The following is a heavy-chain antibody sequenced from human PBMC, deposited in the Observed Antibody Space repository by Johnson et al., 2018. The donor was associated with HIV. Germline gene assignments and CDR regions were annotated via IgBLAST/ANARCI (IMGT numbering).Heavy chain of an antibody. CDR2: IKQGGSEK. V-gene: IGHV3-7*01. J-gene: IGHJ3*02. CDR3: ARTKLELREGAFDI. Sequence: VQLMESGGGVVRPGGSLRLSCAASGFTFDDYGMSWVRQAPGKGLEWVANIKQGGSEKYYVDSVKGRFTISRDNAKNSMSLQMNSLRAEDTAVYYCARTKLELREGAFDIWGQGTLVTVSS. D-gene: IGHD1-7*01. CDR1: GFTFDDYG.